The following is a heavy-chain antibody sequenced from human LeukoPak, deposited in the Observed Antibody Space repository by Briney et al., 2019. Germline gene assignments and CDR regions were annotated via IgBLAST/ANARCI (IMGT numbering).Heavy chain of an antibody. CDR3: ASGGFGEIPSFDY. V-gene: IGHV4-59*01. CDR2: IYYSGST. J-gene: IGHJ4*02. CDR1: VGSISSYY. D-gene: IGHD3-10*01. Sequence: SETLSLTCTVSVGSISSYYWSWIRQPPGKGLEWIGYIYYSGSTNYNPSLKSRVTISVDTSKNQFSLKLSSVTAADTAVYYCASGGFGEIPSFDYWGQGTLVTVSS.